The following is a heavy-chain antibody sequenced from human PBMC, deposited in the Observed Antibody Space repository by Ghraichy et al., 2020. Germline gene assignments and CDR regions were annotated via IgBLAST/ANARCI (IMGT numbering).Heavy chain of an antibody. Sequence: GGSLRLSCAASGFTVSSNYMSWVRQAPGKGLEWVSVIYSGGSTYYADSVKGRFTISRDNSKNTLYLQMNSLRAEDTAVYYCARDRRHILTGYGPPNYYYGMDVWGQGTTVTVSS. CDR2: IYSGGST. J-gene: IGHJ6*02. V-gene: IGHV3-53*01. D-gene: IGHD3-9*01. CDR3: ARDRRHILTGYGPPNYYYGMDV. CDR1: GFTVSSNY.